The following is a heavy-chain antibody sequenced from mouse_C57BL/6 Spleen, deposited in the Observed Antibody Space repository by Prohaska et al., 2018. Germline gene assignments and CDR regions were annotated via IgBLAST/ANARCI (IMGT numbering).Heavy chain of an antibody. CDR1: GYTFPDYY. J-gene: IGHJ2*01. Sequence: EVQLQQSGPVLVKPGASVKMSCKASGYTFPDYYMNWVKQSHGKSLEWIGVINPYNGGTSYNQKFKGKATLTVDKSSSTAYMELNSLTSEDSAVYYCARGGTEYYFDYWGQGTTLTVSS. V-gene: IGHV1-19*01. CDR2: INPYNGGT. CDR3: ARGGTEYYFDY. D-gene: IGHD3-3*01.